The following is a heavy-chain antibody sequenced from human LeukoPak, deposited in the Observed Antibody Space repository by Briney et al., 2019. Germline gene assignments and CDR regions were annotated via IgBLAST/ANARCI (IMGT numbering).Heavy chain of an antibody. CDR2: ISGSGGST. V-gene: IGHV3-23*01. D-gene: IGHD1-26*01. Sequence: GGSLRLSCAASGFTFSSYAMSWVRQAPGKGLEWVSAISGSGGSTYYADSVKGRFTISRDNSKNTLYLQMNSLRAEDTAVYYCASLHTYSGSYYGSEYFQHWGQGTLVTVSS. CDR1: GFTFSSYA. CDR3: ASLHTYSGSYYGSEYFQH. J-gene: IGHJ1*01.